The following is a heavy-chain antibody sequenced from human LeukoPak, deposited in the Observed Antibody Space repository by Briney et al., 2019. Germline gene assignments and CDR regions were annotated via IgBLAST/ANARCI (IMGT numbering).Heavy chain of an antibody. CDR1: GFTFSSYA. V-gene: IGHV3-23*01. Sequence: GGSLRLSCAASGFTFSSYAMSWVRQAPGKGLESVSAISGSGGSTYYADSVKGRFTISRDNSKNTLYLQMNSLRAEDTAVYYCAKDGGYSYGWRKAFDIWGQGTMVTVSS. CDR2: ISGSGGST. D-gene: IGHD5-18*01. CDR3: AKDGGYSYGWRKAFDI. J-gene: IGHJ3*02.